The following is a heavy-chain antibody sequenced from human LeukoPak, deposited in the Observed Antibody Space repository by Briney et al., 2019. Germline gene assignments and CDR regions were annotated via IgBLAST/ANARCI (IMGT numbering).Heavy chain of an antibody. CDR2: IYDSGST. CDR3: ARXLRSSSSSGINYYGMDV. D-gene: IGHD6-6*01. CDR1: GGSIRSSYYY. J-gene: IGHJ6*02. Sequence: PSETLSLTCTVSGGSIRSSYYYWGWIRQPPGKGLEWIGSIYDSGSTYYNPSLKSRVTISVDTSKNQFSLKLSSVTAADTAVYYXARXLRSSSSSGINYYGMDVWGQGTTVTVSS. V-gene: IGHV4-39*07.